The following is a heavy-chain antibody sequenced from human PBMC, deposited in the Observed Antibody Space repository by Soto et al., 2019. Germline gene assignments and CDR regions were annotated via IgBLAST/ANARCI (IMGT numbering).Heavy chain of an antibody. Sequence: GGSLRLSCAASGFTFSSYGMHWVRQAPGKGLEWVAVIWYDGSNKYYADSVKGRFTISRDNSKNTLYLQMNSLRAEDTAVYYCVSGDSYYYYYMDVWGKGTTVTVSS. CDR1: GFTFSSYG. J-gene: IGHJ6*03. CDR3: VSGDSYYYYYMDV. D-gene: IGHD4-17*01. CDR2: IWYDGSNK. V-gene: IGHV3-33*01.